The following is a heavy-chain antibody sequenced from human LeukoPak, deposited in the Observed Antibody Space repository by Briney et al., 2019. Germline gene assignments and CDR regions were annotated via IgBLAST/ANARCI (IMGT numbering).Heavy chain of an antibody. CDR2: IYYSGST. CDR1: GGSISSYY. J-gene: IGHJ4*02. V-gene: IGHV4-59*01. CDR3: ARGGDGYNPPNY. Sequence: SETLSLTCTVSGGSISSYYWSWIRQPPGKGLEWIGYIYYSGSTNYNPSLKSRVTISVDTSKNQFSLKLSSVTAADTAVYYCARGGDGYNPPNYWGRGTLVTVSS. D-gene: IGHD5-24*01.